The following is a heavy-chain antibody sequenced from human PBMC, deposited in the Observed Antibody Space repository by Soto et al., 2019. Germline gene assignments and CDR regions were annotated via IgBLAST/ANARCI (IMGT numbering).Heavy chain of an antibody. CDR1: GGSFSGYF. CDR3: ARHRAYFISQSFDI. Sequence: QVQLQQWGAGLLQTSETLSLTCAVYGGSFSGYFWSWIRQPPGKGLEWIGEINHSGTANYNPSLKRRVTLSVDTSKSQVSLKLSSVTAADTAVYYCARHRAYFISQSFDIWGQGTMVTVSS. J-gene: IGHJ3*02. V-gene: IGHV4-34*01. D-gene: IGHD2-8*01. CDR2: INHSGTA.